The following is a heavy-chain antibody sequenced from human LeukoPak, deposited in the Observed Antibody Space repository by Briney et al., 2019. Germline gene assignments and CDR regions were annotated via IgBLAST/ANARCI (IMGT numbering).Heavy chain of an antibody. CDR2: IYYSGST. Sequence: PSETLSLTCTVSGGSISSSTYFWGWIRQPPGKGLQWIGTIYYSGSTYYNPSLKSRVTILVDTSKNQFSLKLSSVTAADTAVYYCATTTGGPYNWFDPWGQGTLVTVSS. CDR1: GGSISSSTYF. D-gene: IGHD1-1*01. J-gene: IGHJ5*02. CDR3: ATTTGGPYNWFDP. V-gene: IGHV4-39*07.